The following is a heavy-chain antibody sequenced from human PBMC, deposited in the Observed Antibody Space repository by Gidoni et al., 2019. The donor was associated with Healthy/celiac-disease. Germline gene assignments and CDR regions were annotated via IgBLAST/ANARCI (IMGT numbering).Heavy chain of an antibody. CDR3: ARGPTSIAARTFDY. J-gene: IGHJ4*02. CDR2: INHSGST. Sequence: QVQLQQWGAGLLKPSETLSLTCAVYGGSFSGYYWSWIRQPPGKGLEWIGEINHSGSTNYNPSLKSRVTISVDTSKNQFSLKLSSVTAADTAVYYCARGPTSIAARTFDYWGQGTLVTVSS. D-gene: IGHD6-6*01. CDR1: GGSFSGYY. V-gene: IGHV4-34*01.